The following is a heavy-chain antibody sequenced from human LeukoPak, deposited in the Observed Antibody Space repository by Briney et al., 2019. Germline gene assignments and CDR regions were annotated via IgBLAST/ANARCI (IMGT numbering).Heavy chain of an antibody. CDR3: ARGTLYSSSSGDY. CDR1: GFSFSFYW. V-gene: IGHV3-74*01. CDR2: INGDGSST. J-gene: IGHJ4*02. Sequence: GGSLRLSCAASGFSFSFYWMPWVRQAPGKGPVWVSHINGDGSSTNYADSVKGRFTISRDNVKKTVHLQMNSLRAEDTAVYYCARGTLYSSSSGDYWGQGTLVTVSS. D-gene: IGHD6-6*01.